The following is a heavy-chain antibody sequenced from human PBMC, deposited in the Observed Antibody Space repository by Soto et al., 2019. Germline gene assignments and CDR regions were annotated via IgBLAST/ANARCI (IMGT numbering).Heavy chain of an antibody. CDR2: ISSSSSTI. Sequence: GGSLRLSCAASGFTFSSYSLNWVRQAPGKGLEWVSYISSSSSTIYYAEYVKGRFTISRDNAKNSLYLQMNSLRAYDTAVYYCARDLAVALFDYWGQGTLVTSPQ. D-gene: IGHD6-19*01. V-gene: IGHV3-48*01. CDR1: GFTFSSYS. J-gene: IGHJ4*02. CDR3: ARDLAVALFDY.